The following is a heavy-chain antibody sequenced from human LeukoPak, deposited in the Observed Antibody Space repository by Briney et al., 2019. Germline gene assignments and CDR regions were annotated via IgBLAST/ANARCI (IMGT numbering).Heavy chain of an antibody. CDR3: ASWGAYCSSTSCPNWFDP. J-gene: IGHJ5*02. CDR2: INWNGGST. D-gene: IGHD2-2*01. V-gene: IGHV3-20*04. Sequence: RPGASLILSCAAGGFTIGDYGMRWVRSPPGKGLEWVSGINWNGGSTGYADSLKGRFTISRDNAKNSLYLQMNSLRAEDTALYYCASWGAYCSSTSCPNWFDPWGQGTLVTVSS. CDR1: GFTIGDYG.